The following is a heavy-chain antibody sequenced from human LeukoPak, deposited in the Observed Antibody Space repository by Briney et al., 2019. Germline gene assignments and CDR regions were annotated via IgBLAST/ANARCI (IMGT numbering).Heavy chain of an antibody. CDR2: ISSSGSTI. J-gene: IGHJ4*02. V-gene: IGHV3-48*03. CDR3: ARAPSGYSYGHPYYFDY. Sequence: GGSLRLSCAASGFTFSSYEMNWVRQAPGKGLEWGSYISSSGSTIYYADSLKGRFTISRDYAKNSLYLQMISLRAEDTAVYYCARAPSGYSYGHPYYFDYWGQGTLVTVSS. D-gene: IGHD5-18*01. CDR1: GFTFSSYE.